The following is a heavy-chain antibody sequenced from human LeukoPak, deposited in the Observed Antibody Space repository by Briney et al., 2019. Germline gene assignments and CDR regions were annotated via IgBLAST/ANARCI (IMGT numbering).Heavy chain of an antibody. Sequence: GGSLRLSCAASGSAFDDYGMSWVRQAPGKGLEWVSGINWNGGSTGYADSVKGRFTISRDNAKNSLYLQMNSLRAEDTALYHCARDREAAAGKNYYYYYMDVWGKGTTLTVSS. CDR3: ARDREAAAGKNYYYYYMDV. CDR2: INWNGGST. D-gene: IGHD6-13*01. CDR1: GSAFDDYG. J-gene: IGHJ6*03. V-gene: IGHV3-20*01.